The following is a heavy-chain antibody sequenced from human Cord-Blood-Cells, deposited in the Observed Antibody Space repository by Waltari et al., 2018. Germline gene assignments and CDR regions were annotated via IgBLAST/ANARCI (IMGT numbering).Heavy chain of an antibody. Sequence: QVQLQESGPGLVKPSETLSLTCTVSGGSISSYYWSWIRQPPGKGLEWIGYIYYSGSTNDNPSLKSRVTISVDTSKSQFSLKLSSVTAADTAVYYCARQRIAAAGTSFDYWGQGTLVTVSS. V-gene: IGHV4-59*01. D-gene: IGHD6-13*01. CDR3: ARQRIAAAGTSFDY. CDR2: IYYSGST. CDR1: GGSISSYY. J-gene: IGHJ4*02.